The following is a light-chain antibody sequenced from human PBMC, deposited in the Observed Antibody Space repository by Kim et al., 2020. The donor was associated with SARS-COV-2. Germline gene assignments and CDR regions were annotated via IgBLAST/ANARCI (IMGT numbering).Light chain of an antibody. V-gene: IGLV3-21*04. CDR3: QVWDSSSVV. Sequence: SYELTQPPSVSVAPGKTARITCGGNNIGSKSVHWYQQKPGQAPVLVIYYDSDRPSGIPERFSVSNSGNTATLTISRVEAGDEAGYYCQVWDSSSVV. J-gene: IGLJ2*01. CDR2: YDS. CDR1: NIGSKS.